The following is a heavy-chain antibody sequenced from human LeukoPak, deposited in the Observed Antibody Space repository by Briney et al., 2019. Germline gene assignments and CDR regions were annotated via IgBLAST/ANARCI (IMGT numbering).Heavy chain of an antibody. CDR1: GFSFDDQG. CDR2: LSGSGGST. D-gene: IGHD2-2*01. CDR3: AKGAKVGPAAMDY. V-gene: IGHV3-23*01. Sequence: GGSLRLSCTASGFSFDDQGMSWVRQAPGKGLEWVSTLSGSGGSTYSADSVKGRFTISRDNSKNTLYLQMNSLRAEDTALYYCAKGAKVGPAAMDYWGQGTLVTVSS. J-gene: IGHJ4*02.